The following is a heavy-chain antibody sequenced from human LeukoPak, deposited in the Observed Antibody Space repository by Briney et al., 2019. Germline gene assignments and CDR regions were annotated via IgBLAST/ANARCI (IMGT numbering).Heavy chain of an antibody. CDR3: ARRRYTSGYLDY. CDR2: IYYSGST. CDR1: GDSISGFY. Sequence: PSENLSLTCTVSGDSISGFYWSWIRQPPGKGLEWIGYIYYSGSTNYNPSLKSRVTMSVDTSKSQFSLKLTSVTAADTAVYYCARRRYTSGYLDYWGQGTLVTVSS. V-gene: IGHV4-59*08. D-gene: IGHD3-22*01. J-gene: IGHJ4*02.